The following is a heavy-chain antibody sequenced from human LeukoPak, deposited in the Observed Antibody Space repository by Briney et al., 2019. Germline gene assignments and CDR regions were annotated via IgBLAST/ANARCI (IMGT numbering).Heavy chain of an antibody. Sequence: GGSLRLSCAASGFTFSSYGMHWVRQAPGKGLEWVAVISYDGSNKYYADSVKGRFTISRDNSKNTLYLQMNSLRAEDTAVYYCAKDLSTYYDILTGLDYWGQGTLVTVPS. D-gene: IGHD3-9*01. J-gene: IGHJ4*02. V-gene: IGHV3-30*18. CDR2: ISYDGSNK. CDR3: AKDLSTYYDILTGLDY. CDR1: GFTFSSYG.